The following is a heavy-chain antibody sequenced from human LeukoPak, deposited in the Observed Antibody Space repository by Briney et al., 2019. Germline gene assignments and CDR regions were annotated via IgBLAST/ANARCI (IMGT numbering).Heavy chain of an antibody. J-gene: IGHJ4*02. CDR2: TIPIFGTA. Sequence: SAKVSCKASGGTFSSYAISWVRQAAGQGLEWMGGTIPIFGTANYAQKFQGRVTITADESTSTAYMELSSLRSEDTAVYYCARVGDYYGSGSYNYFDYWGQGTLVTVSS. CDR3: ARVGDYYGSGSYNYFDY. CDR1: GGTFSSYA. D-gene: IGHD3-10*01. V-gene: IGHV1-69*13.